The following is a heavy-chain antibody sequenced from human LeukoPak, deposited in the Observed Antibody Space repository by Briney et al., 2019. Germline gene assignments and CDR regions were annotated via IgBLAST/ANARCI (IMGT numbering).Heavy chain of an antibody. CDR1: GYTFTSYY. J-gene: IGHJ6*03. Sequence: ASVKVSCKASGYTFTSYYMHWVRQAPGQGLEWMGIINPSGGSTSYAQKFQGRVTMTRDMSTSTVYMELSSLRSEDTAVYYCARDAMVRGLIEGGRWEENNYYYMDVWGKGTTVTISS. CDR2: INPSGGST. V-gene: IGHV1-46*01. D-gene: IGHD3-10*01. CDR3: ARDAMVRGLIEGGRWEENNYYYMDV.